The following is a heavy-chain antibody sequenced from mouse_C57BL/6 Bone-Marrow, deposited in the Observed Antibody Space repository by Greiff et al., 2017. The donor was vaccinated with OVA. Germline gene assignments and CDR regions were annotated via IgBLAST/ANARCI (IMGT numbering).Heavy chain of an antibody. CDR3: ARGGGPWFAY. J-gene: IGHJ3*01. CDR1: GYTFTSYW. Sequence: QVHVKQPGAELVKPGASVKLSCKASGYTFTSYWMQWVKQRPGQGLEWIGEIDPSDSYTNYNQKFQGKATLTVDTYSSTAYMQLSSLTSEDSAVYYCARGGGPWFAYWGQGTLVTVSA. CDR2: IDPSDSYT. V-gene: IGHV1-50*01.